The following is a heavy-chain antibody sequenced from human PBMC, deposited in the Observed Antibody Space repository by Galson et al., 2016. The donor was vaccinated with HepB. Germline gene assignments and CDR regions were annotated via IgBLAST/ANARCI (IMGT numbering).Heavy chain of an antibody. J-gene: IGHJ4*02. CDR3: ARGRLTMVRGLNGYYFDL. V-gene: IGHV3-33*08. CDR2: IWYDGTNK. CDR1: GFTFSRYG. Sequence: SLRLSCAASGFTFSRYGMHWVRQAPGVGLESVAFIWYDGTNKFYADSVKGRFTISRDNSKNTLYLQLNSLRADDTAVYYCARGRLTMVRGLNGYYFDLWGQGTLVTVSS. D-gene: IGHD3-10*01.